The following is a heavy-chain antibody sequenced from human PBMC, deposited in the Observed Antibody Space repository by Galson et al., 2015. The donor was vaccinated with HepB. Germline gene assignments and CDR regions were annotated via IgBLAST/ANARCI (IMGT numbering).Heavy chain of an antibody. V-gene: IGHV4-34*01. J-gene: IGHJ4*02. Sequence: ETLSLTCTVYGGSFSGYYWSWIRQPPGKGLEWIGEINHSGSTNYNPSLKSRVTISVDTSKNQFSLKLSSVTAADTAVYYCARGDGDYSGGAKYYFDYWGQGTLVTVSS. CDR3: ARGDGDYSGGAKYYFDY. CDR1: GGSFSGYY. D-gene: IGHD4-17*01. CDR2: INHSGST.